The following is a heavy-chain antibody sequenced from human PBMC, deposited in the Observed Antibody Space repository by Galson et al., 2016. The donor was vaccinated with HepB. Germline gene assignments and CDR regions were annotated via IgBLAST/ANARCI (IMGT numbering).Heavy chain of an antibody. D-gene: IGHD3-22*01. J-gene: IGHJ6*02. CDR3: ARHVSEGSLFLYYYYAIGV. V-gene: IGHV4-39*01. Sequence: ETLSLTCTVSGGSVTSGLYYWGWVRQPPGKGLEWVATGFHDGSSYYSPSLKNRVTISFDTSTNQFSLQLNSVTAAATAVYFCARHVSEGSLFLYYYYAIGVWGQGPTVTVSS. CDR2: GFHDGSS. CDR1: GGSVTSGLYY.